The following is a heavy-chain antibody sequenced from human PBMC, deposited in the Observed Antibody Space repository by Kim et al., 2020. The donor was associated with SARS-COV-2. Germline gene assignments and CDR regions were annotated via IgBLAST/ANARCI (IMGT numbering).Heavy chain of an antibody. J-gene: IGHJ5*02. CDR1: GGSISSGGYY. CDR3: ARARSIFGVVMGWFDP. D-gene: IGHD3-3*01. Sequence: SETLSLTCTVSGGSISSGGYYWIWIRQHPGKGLEWIGYIYYSGSTYYNPSLKSRVTISVDTSKNQFSLKLSSVTAADTAVYYCARARSIFGVVMGWFDPWGQGTLVTVSS. V-gene: IGHV4-31*03. CDR2: IYYSGST.